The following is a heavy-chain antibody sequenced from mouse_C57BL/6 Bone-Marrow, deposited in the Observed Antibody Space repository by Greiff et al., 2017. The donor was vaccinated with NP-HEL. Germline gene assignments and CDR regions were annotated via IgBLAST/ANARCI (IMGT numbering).Heavy chain of an antibody. D-gene: IGHD2-2*01. CDR1: GYTFTSYW. CDR2: IYPGNSDT. J-gene: IGHJ4*01. CDR3: TREAIYYGYDMDY. Sequence: VQLQQSGTVLARPGASVKMSCKTSGYTFTSYWMHWVNQRPGQGLEWIGAIYPGNSDTSYNQKFKGKAKLTAVTSASTAYMELSSLTNEDSAVYYCTREAIYYGYDMDYWGQGTSVTVSS. V-gene: IGHV1-5*01.